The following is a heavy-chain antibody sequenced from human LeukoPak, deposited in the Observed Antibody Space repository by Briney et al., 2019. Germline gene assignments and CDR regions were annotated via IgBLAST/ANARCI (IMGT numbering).Heavy chain of an antibody. D-gene: IGHD3-22*01. CDR3: ARDPLYYYDSSGSYYFDY. V-gene: IGHV3-9*01. CDR2: ISWNSGSI. CDR1: CFTFDDYA. J-gene: IGHJ4*02. Sequence: SLRLSCAATCFTFDDYAMHWVRPAPGKSMGWVSGISWNSGSIGYADSVKGRFTISRDNSKNTLYLQMNSLRAEDTAVYYCARDPLYYYDSSGSYYFDYWGQGTLVTVSS.